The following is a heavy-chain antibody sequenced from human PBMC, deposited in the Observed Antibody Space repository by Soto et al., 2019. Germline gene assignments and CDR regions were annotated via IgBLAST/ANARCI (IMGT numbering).Heavy chain of an antibody. CDR3: AHEQQLVFQH. Sequence: QVQLVESGGGVVQPGRSLRLSCAASGFTFSSYGMHWVRQAPGKGLEWVAVIWYDGSNKYYADSVKGRFTISRDNCKNTLYLQMNSLRAEDTAVYYCAHEQQLVFQHWGQGTLVTVSS. CDR1: GFTFSSYG. V-gene: IGHV3-33*06. CDR2: IWYDGSNK. D-gene: IGHD6-13*01. J-gene: IGHJ1*01.